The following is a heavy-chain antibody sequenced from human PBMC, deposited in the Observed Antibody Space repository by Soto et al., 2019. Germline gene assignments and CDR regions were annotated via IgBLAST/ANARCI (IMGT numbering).Heavy chain of an antibody. CDR2: ISSGSSYI. J-gene: IGHJ4*02. CDR3: ATSIAVAAPFDY. CDR1: GHSFSSYT. Sequence: GGSLSLSCAAAGHSFSSYTMNWVRQAPGKGLEWVSSISSGSSYIYYADSVKGRFTISRDNAKNSLFLQMNSLRAEDTAVYYCATSIAVAAPFDYWGQGTLVTVSS. D-gene: IGHD6-19*01. V-gene: IGHV3-21*01.